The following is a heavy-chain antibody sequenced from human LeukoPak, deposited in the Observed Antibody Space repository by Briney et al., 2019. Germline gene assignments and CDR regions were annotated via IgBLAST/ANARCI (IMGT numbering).Heavy chain of an antibody. CDR1: GASISSSSYY. J-gene: IGHJ6*03. D-gene: IGHD2-2*01. Sequence: SETLSLTCTVSGASISSSSYYWGWIRQPPGKGLEWIGSIYYSGSTYYNPSLKSRVTISVDTSKNQFSLKLSSVTAADTAVYYCAREPADIVVVPADKDYYYYMDVWGKGTTVTVS. CDR3: AREPADIVVVPADKDYYYYMDV. CDR2: IYYSGST. V-gene: IGHV4-39*07.